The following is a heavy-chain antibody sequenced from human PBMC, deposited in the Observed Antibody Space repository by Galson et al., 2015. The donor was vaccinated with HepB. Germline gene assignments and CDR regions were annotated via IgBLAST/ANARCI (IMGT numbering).Heavy chain of an antibody. CDR3: AGVPSIAAAGY. V-gene: IGHV3-21*01. CDR1: GFTFSSYS. CDR2: ISSSSSYI. D-gene: IGHD6-13*01. Sequence: SLRLSCAASGFTFSSYSMNWVRQAPGKGLEWVSSISSSSSYIYYADSVKGRFTISRDNAKNSLYLQMNSLRAEDTAVYYCAGVPSIAAAGYWGQGTLVTVSS. J-gene: IGHJ4*02.